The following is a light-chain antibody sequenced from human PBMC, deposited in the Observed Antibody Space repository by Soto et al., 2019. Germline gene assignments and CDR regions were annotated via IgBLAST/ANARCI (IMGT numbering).Light chain of an antibody. J-gene: IGLJ3*02. CDR3: CSYASGSTWV. CDR2: EDS. V-gene: IGLV2-23*01. Sequence: QSALTQPASVSGSPGQSITISCTGTSSDVGSHNLVSWYQQHPGKAPKIIISEDSKRPSGISNRFSGSKSGNTASLTISWLQAEDEADYYCCSYASGSTWVFGGGTKLTVL. CDR1: SSDVGSHNL.